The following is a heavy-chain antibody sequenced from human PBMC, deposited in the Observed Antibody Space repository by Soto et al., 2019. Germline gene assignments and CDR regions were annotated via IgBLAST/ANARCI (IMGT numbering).Heavy chain of an antibody. CDR1: GFTVSSYS. J-gene: IGHJ6*02. V-gene: IGHV3-21*01. D-gene: IGHD5-12*01. Sequence: PGGSLRLSCAASGFTVSSYSMNWVRQAPGKGLEWVSSISSSSSYIYYADSVKGRFTISRDNAKNSLYLQMNSLRAEDTAVYYCARDSGYENYYYYYGMDGWGQGTTVTVSS. CDR2: ISSSSSYI. CDR3: ARDSGYENYYYYYGMDG.